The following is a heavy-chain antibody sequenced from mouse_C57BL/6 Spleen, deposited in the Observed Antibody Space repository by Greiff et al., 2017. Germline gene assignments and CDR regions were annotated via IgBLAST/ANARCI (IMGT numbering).Heavy chain of an antibody. CDR3: ARSGYDYDGYFDV. V-gene: IGHV1-61*01. CDR1: GYTFTSYW. CDR2: IYPSASET. D-gene: IGHD2-4*01. J-gene: IGHJ1*03. Sequence: QVQLQQPGAELVRPGSSVKLSCKASGYTFTSYWMDWVKQRPGQGLEWIGNIYPSASETHYNQKFKDKATLTVDKSSSTAYMQLRSLTSEDSAVYYCARSGYDYDGYFDVWGTGTTVTVSS.